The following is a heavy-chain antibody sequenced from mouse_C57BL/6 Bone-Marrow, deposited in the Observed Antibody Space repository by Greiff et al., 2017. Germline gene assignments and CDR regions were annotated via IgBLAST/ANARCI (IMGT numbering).Heavy chain of an antibody. V-gene: IGHV1-55*01. D-gene: IGHD4-1*01. J-gene: IGHJ1*03. CDR3: AKLGRYWYFDV. CDR2: IYPGSGST. Sequence: RPGQGLEWIGDIYPGSGSTNYNEKFKSKATLTVDTSSSTAYMQLSSLTSEDSAVYYCAKLGRYWYFDVWGTETTVTVSS.